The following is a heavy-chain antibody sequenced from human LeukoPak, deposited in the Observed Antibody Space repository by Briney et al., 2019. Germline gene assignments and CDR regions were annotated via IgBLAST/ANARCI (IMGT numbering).Heavy chain of an antibody. D-gene: IGHD3-22*01. V-gene: IGHV3-15*01. Sequence: KPGGSLRLSCAASGFIFSNAWLSWVRQAPGKGLEWVGRIRTSSEGEPTDYPGPVKGRFTISRDRSKDTVYLQMNSLKSEDTAVYYCTADFSDSSAWSFDYWGRGTLVTVSS. CDR1: GFIFSNAW. J-gene: IGHJ4*02. CDR3: TADFSDSSAWSFDY. CDR2: IRTSSEGEPT.